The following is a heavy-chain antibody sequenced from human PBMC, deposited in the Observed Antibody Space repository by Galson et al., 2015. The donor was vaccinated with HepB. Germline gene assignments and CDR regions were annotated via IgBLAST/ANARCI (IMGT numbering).Heavy chain of an antibody. D-gene: IGHD6-13*01. V-gene: IGHV3-30-3*01. J-gene: IGHJ6*02. CDR2: ISYDGSNK. CDR1: GFTFSSYA. Sequence: SLRLSCAASGFTFSSYAMHWVRQAPGKGLEWVAVISYDGSNKYYADSVKGRFTISRDNSKNTLYLQMNSLRAEDTAVYYCANSGYSSSWYGDYYYYGMDVWGQGTTVTVSS. CDR3: ANSGYSSSWYGDYYYYGMDV.